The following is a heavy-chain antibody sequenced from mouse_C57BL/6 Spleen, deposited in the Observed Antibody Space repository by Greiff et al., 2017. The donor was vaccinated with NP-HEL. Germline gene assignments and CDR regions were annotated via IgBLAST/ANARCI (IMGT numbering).Heavy chain of an antibody. CDR3: ARTNYYGSSYGAMDY. Sequence: QVHVKQSGAELAKPGASVTLSCKASGYTFTSYWMHWVKQRPGQGLEWIGYINPSSGYTKYIQKFKDKATLTADKSSSTAYMQLSSLTYEDSAVYYCARTNYYGSSYGAMDYWGQGTSVTVSS. CDR1: GYTFTSYW. D-gene: IGHD1-1*01. V-gene: IGHV1-7*01. J-gene: IGHJ4*01. CDR2: INPSSGYT.